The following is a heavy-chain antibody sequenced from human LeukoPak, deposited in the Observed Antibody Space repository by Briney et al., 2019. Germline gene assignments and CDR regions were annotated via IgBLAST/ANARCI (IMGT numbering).Heavy chain of an antibody. Sequence: GGSLRLSCTASGFTFDDYAMTWVRQGPGEGLEWVCGINWNGGGIHYAGSVQGRFTVSRDNAKNSLYLQMNSLRAEDTALYFCARSPARAGLNDAELDYWGQGTLVTVSS. CDR1: GFTFDDYA. D-gene: IGHD1-1*01. V-gene: IGHV3-20*04. CDR2: INWNGGGI. CDR3: ARSPARAGLNDAELDY. J-gene: IGHJ4*02.